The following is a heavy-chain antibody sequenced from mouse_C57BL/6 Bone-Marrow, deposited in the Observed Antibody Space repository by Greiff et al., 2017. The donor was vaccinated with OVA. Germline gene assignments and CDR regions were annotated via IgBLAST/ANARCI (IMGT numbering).Heavy chain of an antibody. Sequence: EVKLVESGGDLVKPGGSLKLSCAASGFTFSSYGMSWVRQTPDKRLEWVATISSGGSYTYYPDSVKGRFTISRDNAKNTLYLQMSSLKSEDTAMYYCARLTTGTYYAMDYWGQGTSVTVSS. CDR1: GFTFSSYG. CDR2: ISSGGSYT. CDR3: ARLTTGTYYAMDY. D-gene: IGHD4-1*02. J-gene: IGHJ4*01. V-gene: IGHV5-6*02.